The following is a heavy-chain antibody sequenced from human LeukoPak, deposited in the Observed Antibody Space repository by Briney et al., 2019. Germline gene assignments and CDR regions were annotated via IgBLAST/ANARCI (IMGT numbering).Heavy chain of an antibody. CDR1: GYTLTELS. D-gene: IGHD3-10*01. CDR3: ATPIRITMVRGVTAEYGMDV. Sequence: ASVKVSCKVSGYTLTELSMHWVRQAPGKGLEWMGGFDPEDGETIYAQKFQGRVTMIEDTSTDTAYMELSSLRSEDTAVYYCATPIRITMVRGVTAEYGMDVWGKGTTVTVSS. CDR2: FDPEDGET. J-gene: IGHJ6*04. V-gene: IGHV1-24*01.